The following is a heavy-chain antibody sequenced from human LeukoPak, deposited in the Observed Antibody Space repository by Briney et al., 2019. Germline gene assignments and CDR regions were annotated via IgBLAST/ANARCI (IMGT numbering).Heavy chain of an antibody. D-gene: IGHD1-26*01. CDR2: IYTSGST. Sequence: SQTLSLTCTVSGGSISSGSYYWSWIRQPAGKGLEWIGRIYTSGSTNCNPSLKSRVTISVDTSKNQFSLKLSSVTAADSAVYYCAREDRSKWDLDHYYLFKGGLGKGTTVTVSS. CDR3: AREDRSKWDLDHYYLFKGG. CDR1: GGSISSGSYY. J-gene: IGHJ6*03. V-gene: IGHV4-61*02.